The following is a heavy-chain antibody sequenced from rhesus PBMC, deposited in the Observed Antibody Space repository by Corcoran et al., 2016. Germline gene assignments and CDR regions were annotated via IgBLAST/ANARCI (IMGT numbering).Heavy chain of an antibody. J-gene: IGHJ4*01. D-gene: IGHD1-20*01. CDR2: TSGIRGST. Sequence: QLQLQESGPGLVKPSETLSLTCAVYGGSISATWWTWLRQPPGKGLEWIGRTSGIRGSTSYNPSLKSRLTISTDTSKNQFSLKLSSVTAADTAVYYCALPGNNGAFDYWGQGVLVTVSS. V-gene: IGHV4-147*01. CDR3: ALPGNNGAFDY. CDR1: GGSISATW.